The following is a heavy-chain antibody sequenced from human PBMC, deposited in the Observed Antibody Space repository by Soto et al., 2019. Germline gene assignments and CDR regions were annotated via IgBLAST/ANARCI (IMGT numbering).Heavy chain of an antibody. CDR2: ISYDGSNK. Sequence: QVQLVESGGGVVQPGRSLRLSCAASGFTFSSYAMHWVRQAPGKGLEWVAVISYDGSNKYYADSVKGRFTISRDNSKNTLFLQMNSLKAEDTAVYYCARDSGSSGVAAAASRDSWGQGTLVTVSS. CDR1: GFTFSSYA. CDR3: ARDSGSSGVAAAASRDS. D-gene: IGHD6-13*01. V-gene: IGHV3-30-3*01. J-gene: IGHJ4*02.